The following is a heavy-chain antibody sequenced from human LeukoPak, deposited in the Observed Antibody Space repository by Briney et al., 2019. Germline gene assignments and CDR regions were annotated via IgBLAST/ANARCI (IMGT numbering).Heavy chain of an antibody. CDR2: IYTSGST. V-gene: IGHV4-4*07. CDR3: ARIYSGYDGGYYFDH. CDR1: GGSISSYY. D-gene: IGHD5-12*01. Sequence: SETLSLTCTVSGGSISSYYWSWIRQPAGKGLEWIGRIYTSGSTNYNPSLKSRVTISVDRSKNQFSLKLSSVTAADTAVYYCARIYSGYDGGYYFDHWGQGIQVTVSS. J-gene: IGHJ4*02.